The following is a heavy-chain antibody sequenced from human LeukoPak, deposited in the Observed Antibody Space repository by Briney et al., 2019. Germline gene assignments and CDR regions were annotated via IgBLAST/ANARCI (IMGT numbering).Heavy chain of an antibody. CDR2: ISYDGSNK. Sequence: GGSLRLSCAASGFTSSSYAMHWVRQAPGKGLEWVAVISYDGSNKYYADSVKGRFTISRDNSKNTLYLQMNSLRAEDTAVYYCARDSAYYDSSGYPLKYYFDYWGQGTLVTVSS. V-gene: IGHV3-30*04. D-gene: IGHD3-22*01. J-gene: IGHJ4*02. CDR1: GFTSSSYA. CDR3: ARDSAYYDSSGYPLKYYFDY.